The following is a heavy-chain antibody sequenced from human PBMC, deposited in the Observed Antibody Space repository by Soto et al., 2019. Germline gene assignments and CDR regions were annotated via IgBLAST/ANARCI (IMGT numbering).Heavy chain of an antibody. D-gene: IGHD6-13*01. V-gene: IGHV3-66*01. J-gene: IGHJ4*02. CDR1: GFTVNSYY. CDR2: IYSGGFT. Sequence: EVQLVESGGGLVQPGGSLRLSCAASGFTVNSYYMTWVRQAPWKGLEWVSLIYSGGFTDYADSVKGRFTISRDNSKNTLYLQMNSLRAEDTALYYCARASIEAAGYYFDYWGQGTLVTVSS. CDR3: ARASIEAAGYYFDY.